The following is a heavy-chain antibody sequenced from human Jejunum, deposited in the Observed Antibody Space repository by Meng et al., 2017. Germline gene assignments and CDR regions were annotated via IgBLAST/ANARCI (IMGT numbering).Heavy chain of an antibody. J-gene: IGHJ4*02. CDR1: GDSFSSDNYF. V-gene: IGHV4-61*03. Sequence: QVPLQESGPGLVMPSESPSLTCTVSGDSFSSDNYFWSWIRQPPGKGLEWIGYVYYSGHTDCNPSLKSRLSISIDTSKNHFSLKLSSVTAADTAVYYCARTPLYSGSYYFDPWGQGALVTVSS. D-gene: IGHD1-26*01. CDR2: VYYSGHT. CDR3: ARTPLYSGSYYFDP.